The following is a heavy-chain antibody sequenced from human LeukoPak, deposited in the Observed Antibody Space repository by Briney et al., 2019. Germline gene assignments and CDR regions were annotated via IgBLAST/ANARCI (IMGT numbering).Heavy chain of an antibody. CDR3: ARGVTTVTTILNY. V-gene: IGHV3-30*02. Sequence: PGGSLRLSCAASGFSFTTYGMHWVRQAPGKGLEWVTFIRYDGANEYSADSVKGRFTISRDNSKNTLYLQMNSLRAEDTAVYYCARGVTTVTTILNYWGQGTLVTVSS. J-gene: IGHJ4*02. CDR2: IRYDGANE. CDR1: GFSFTTYG. D-gene: IGHD4-17*01.